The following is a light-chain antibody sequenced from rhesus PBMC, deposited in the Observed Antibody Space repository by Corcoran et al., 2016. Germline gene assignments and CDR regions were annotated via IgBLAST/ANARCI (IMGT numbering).Light chain of an antibody. CDR1: QGISSY. Sequence: DNQMTQSPSSLSASVGDRITITCRASQGISSYLNWYQQKPGKAPKLLIYNANRLESGVPSRFSGSGSGTEVTLTISSLQPEDFATYYCQQYNTLPRTFGQGTKVEIK. V-gene: IGKV1-32*05. J-gene: IGKJ1*01. CDR2: NAN. CDR3: QQYNTLPRT.